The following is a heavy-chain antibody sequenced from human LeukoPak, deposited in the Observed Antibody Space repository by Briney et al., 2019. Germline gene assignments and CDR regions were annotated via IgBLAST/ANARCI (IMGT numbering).Heavy chain of an antibody. V-gene: IGHV1-18*01. CDR3: ARDGWRQIFGAFDC. D-gene: IGHD3-10*01. Sequence: ASVKVPCKASGYTFISFGISWVRQVPGQGLEWMGWISPYNGNTNYAQKLQGRVTMTTDTSTSTAYMELRSLRSEDTAVYYCARDGWRQIFGAFDCWGQGTLVTVSS. J-gene: IGHJ4*02. CDR1: GYTFISFG. CDR2: ISPYNGNT.